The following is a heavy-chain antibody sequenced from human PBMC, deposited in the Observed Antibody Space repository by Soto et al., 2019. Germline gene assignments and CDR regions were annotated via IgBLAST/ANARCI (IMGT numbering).Heavy chain of an antibody. J-gene: IGHJ6*03. Sequence: SETLSLTCTVSGGSISSYYWSWIRQPPGKGLEWIGYIYYSGSTNYNPSLKSRVTISVDTSKNQFSLKLSSVTAADTAVYYCARFVVSYYYYYMVVWGKGSTVSVSS. V-gene: IGHV4-59*01. CDR3: ARFVVSYYYYYMVV. CDR2: IYYSGST. CDR1: GGSISSYY. D-gene: IGHD2-15*01.